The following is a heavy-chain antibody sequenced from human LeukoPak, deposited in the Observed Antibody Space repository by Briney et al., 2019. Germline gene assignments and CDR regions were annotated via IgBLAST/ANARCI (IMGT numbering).Heavy chain of an antibody. D-gene: IGHD6-19*01. CDR2: ISYDGSNK. Sequence: HPGGSLRLSCAASGFTFSSYGMHWVRQAPGKGLEWVAVISYDGSNKYYADSVKGRFTISRDNSKNTLYLQMNSLRAEDTAVYYCAKEKIAVASYYGMDVWGKGTTVTVSS. J-gene: IGHJ6*04. V-gene: IGHV3-30*18. CDR3: AKEKIAVASYYGMDV. CDR1: GFTFSSYG.